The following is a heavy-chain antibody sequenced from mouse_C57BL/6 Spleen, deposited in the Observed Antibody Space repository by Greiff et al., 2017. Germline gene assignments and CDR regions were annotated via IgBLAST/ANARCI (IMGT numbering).Heavy chain of an antibody. Sequence: VKLQESGAELVRPGTSVKVSCKASGYAFTNYLIEWVKQRPGQGLEWIGVINPGSGGTNYNEKFKGKATLTADKSSSTAYMQLSSLTSEDSAVYFCARSGVLLLRWGDYWGQGTSVTVSS. J-gene: IGHJ4*01. CDR1: GYAFTNYL. V-gene: IGHV1-54*01. CDR2: INPGSGGT. CDR3: ARSGVLLLRWGDY. D-gene: IGHD1-1*01.